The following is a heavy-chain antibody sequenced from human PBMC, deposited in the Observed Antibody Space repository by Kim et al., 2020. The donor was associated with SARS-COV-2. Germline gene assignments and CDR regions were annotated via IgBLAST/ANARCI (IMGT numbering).Heavy chain of an antibody. D-gene: IGHD1-26*01. J-gene: IGHJ4*02. Sequence: GGSLRLSCAASGFTFSDYYMSWIRQAPGKGLEWVSYISSSSSYTNYADSVKGRFTISRDNAKNSLYLQMNSLRAEDTAVYYCARDSRYSGSRTAYYWGQGTLVTVSS. CDR3: ARDSRYSGSRTAYY. CDR2: ISSSSSYT. V-gene: IGHV3-11*05. CDR1: GFTFSDYY.